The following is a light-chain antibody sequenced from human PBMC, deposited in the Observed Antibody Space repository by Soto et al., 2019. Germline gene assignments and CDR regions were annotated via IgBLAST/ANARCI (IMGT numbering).Light chain of an antibody. CDR2: DVS. V-gene: IGLV2-11*01. CDR1: SSDIGSYNY. J-gene: IGLJ3*02. Sequence: QSVLTPPRSVSGSPGQSVTISCTGTSSDIGSYNYVSWYQQHPGKAPKLMIYDVSKRPSGVPDRFSGSKSGNTASLTISGLQTEDEADYYCCTYAGSYLWVFGGGTKLTVL. CDR3: CTYAGSYLWV.